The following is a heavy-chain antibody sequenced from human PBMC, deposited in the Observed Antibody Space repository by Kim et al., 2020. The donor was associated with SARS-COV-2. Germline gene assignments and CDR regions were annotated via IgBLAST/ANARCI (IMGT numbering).Heavy chain of an antibody. V-gene: IGHV1-46*01. CDR1: GYTFTSYY. Sequence: ASVKVSCKASGYTFTSYYMHWVRQAPGQGLEWMGIINPSGGSTSYAQKFQGRVTMTRDTSTSTVYMELSSLRSEDTAVYYCARGRVVTPLLDYYYGMDVWGQGTTVTVSS. D-gene: IGHD2-21*02. CDR3: ARGRVVTPLLDYYYGMDV. J-gene: IGHJ6*02. CDR2: INPSGGST.